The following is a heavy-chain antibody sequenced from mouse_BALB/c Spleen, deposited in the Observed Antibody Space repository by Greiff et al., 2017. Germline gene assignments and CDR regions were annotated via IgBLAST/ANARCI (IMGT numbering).Heavy chain of an antibody. CDR3: ARASWSWFAY. CDR1: GFSLTSYG. CDR2: IWAGGST. J-gene: IGHJ3*01. Sequence: QVQLQESGPGLVAPSQSLSITCTVSGFSLTSYGVHWVRQPPGKGLEWLGVIWAGGSTNYNSALMSRLSISKDNSKSQVFLKMNSLQTDDTAMYYCARASWSWFAYWGQGTLVTVSA. V-gene: IGHV2-9*02.